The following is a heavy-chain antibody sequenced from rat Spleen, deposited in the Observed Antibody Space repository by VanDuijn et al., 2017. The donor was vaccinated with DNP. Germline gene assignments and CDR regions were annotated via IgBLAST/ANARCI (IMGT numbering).Heavy chain of an antibody. CDR3: AGRPPPTRGPFDY. V-gene: IGHV5-29*01. D-gene: IGHD1-4*01. Sequence: EVQLVESDGGLVQPGRSLKLSCAASGFTFSDYYMAWVRQAPTKGLEWVATISYDGSSTYYRDSVKGRFTISRNNAKSTLYLQMDSLRSDDTATYYCAGRPPPTRGPFDYWGQGVTVTVSS. CDR2: ISYDGSST. CDR1: GFTFSDYY. J-gene: IGHJ2*01.